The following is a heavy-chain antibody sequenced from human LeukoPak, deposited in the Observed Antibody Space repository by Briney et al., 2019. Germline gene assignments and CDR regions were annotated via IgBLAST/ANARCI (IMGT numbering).Heavy chain of an antibody. CDR1: GGSISSSNW. Sequence: SETLSLTCAVSGGSISSSNWWSRVRQPPGKGLEWIGEIYHSGSTNYNPSLKSRVTISVDKSKNQFSLKLSSVTAADTAVYYCARGYYDSSGYYYPFDYWGQGTLVTVSS. D-gene: IGHD3-22*01. J-gene: IGHJ4*02. CDR2: IYHSGST. CDR3: ARGYYDSSGYYYPFDY. V-gene: IGHV4-4*02.